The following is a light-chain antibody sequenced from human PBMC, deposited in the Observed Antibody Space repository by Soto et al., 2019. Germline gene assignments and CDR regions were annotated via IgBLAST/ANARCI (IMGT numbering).Light chain of an antibody. CDR1: QSVSSN. Sequence: IVMTQPPATLSVSPGERATLSCRASQSVSSNLAWYQQKPGQAPRLLIYGASTRATGIPARFSGSGSETECTLTISSLQSADFAVYYCQQYNNWPFTFGPGTKVDIK. V-gene: IGKV3D-15*01. CDR3: QQYNNWPFT. CDR2: GAS. J-gene: IGKJ3*01.